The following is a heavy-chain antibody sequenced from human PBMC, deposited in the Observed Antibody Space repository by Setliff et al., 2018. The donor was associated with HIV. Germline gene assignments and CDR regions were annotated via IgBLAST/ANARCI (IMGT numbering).Heavy chain of an antibody. CDR1: GPSINIHY. V-gene: IGHV4-59*11. CDR2: IYSTGST. Sequence: SETLSLTCTVSGPSINIHYWSWIRQSPGKGFEWIGYIYSTGSTNYNPSPQSRVTISMVASRNQFSLKVTSVTAADTAVYYCAKGAGFYGDYTFDHWGQGRQVTGS. J-gene: IGHJ4*02. CDR3: AKGAGFYGDYTFDH. D-gene: IGHD4-17*01.